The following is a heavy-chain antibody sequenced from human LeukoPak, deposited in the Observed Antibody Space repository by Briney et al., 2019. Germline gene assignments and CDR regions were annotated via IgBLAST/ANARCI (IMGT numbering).Heavy chain of an antibody. CDR2: INHSGSI. CDR3: ARGGIVVPYNY. CDR1: GGSFSGYY. J-gene: IGHJ4*02. V-gene: IGHV4-34*01. Sequence: SETLSLTCAVYGGSFSGYYWSWIRQPPGKGLEWIGEINHSGSINYNPSLKSRVTISVDTSKNQFSLKLSSVTAADTAVYYCARGGIVVPYNYWGQGTLVTVSS. D-gene: IGHD3-22*01.